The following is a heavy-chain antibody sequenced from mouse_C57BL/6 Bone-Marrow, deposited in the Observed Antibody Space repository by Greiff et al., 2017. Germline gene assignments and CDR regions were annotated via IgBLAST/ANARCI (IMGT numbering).Heavy chain of an antibody. J-gene: IGHJ4*01. CDR3: ARRWGYYKAMDY. CDR1: GFTFSSYT. V-gene: IGHV5-9*01. D-gene: IGHD2-3*01. Sequence: EVKVEESGGGLVKPGGSLKLSCAASGFTFSSYTMSWVRQTPEKRLEWVATISGGGGNTYYPDSVKGRFTISRDNAKNTLYLQMSSLRSEDTALYYCARRWGYYKAMDYWGQGTSVTVSS. CDR2: ISGGGGNT.